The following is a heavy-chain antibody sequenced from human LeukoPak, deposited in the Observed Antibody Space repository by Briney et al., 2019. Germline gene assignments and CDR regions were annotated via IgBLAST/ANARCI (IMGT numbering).Heavy chain of an antibody. V-gene: IGHV3-74*01. CDR3: ARVRGALQQLLY. CDR2: INSDGSST. J-gene: IGHJ4*02. CDR1: GSTFSTFW. Sequence: GPSPRLSCAASGSTFSTFWMQSVRQAPGKGLVWVSRINSDGSSTSYADSVKGRFTISRDNAKNTLYLQMNSLRAEDTAVYYCARVRGALQQLLYWGQGTLVTVSS. D-gene: IGHD6-13*01.